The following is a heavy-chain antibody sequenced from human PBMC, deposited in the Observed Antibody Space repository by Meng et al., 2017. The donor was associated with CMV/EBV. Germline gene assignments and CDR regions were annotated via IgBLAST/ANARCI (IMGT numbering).Heavy chain of an antibody. Sequence: SETLSPTCAVDGGSFSGYYWSWSRQPPGKGLGWIGEINHSGSTNYNPSLKSRVTISVDTSKNQFSLKLGSVTAADTAVYYCARELRFLESTGWYYYGMDVWGQGTTVTVSS. V-gene: IGHV4-34*01. J-gene: IGHJ6*02. CDR3: ARELRFLESTGWYYYGMDV. D-gene: IGHD3-3*01. CDR2: INHSGST. CDR1: GGSFSGYY.